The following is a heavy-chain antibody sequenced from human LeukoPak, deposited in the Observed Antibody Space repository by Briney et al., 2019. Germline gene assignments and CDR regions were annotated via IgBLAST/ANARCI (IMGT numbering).Heavy chain of an antibody. V-gene: IGHV3-66*02. Sequence: GGSLRLSRAASGFTLSSNYMSWVRQAPGKGLEWVSVIYSGGSIYYSDSVKGRFTISRDNSKNMLYLQMSSLRPEDTAVYYCARGSAYSHWGQGTLVTVSS. D-gene: IGHD3-22*01. J-gene: IGHJ4*02. CDR3: ARGSAYSH. CDR2: IYSGGSI. CDR1: GFTLSSNY.